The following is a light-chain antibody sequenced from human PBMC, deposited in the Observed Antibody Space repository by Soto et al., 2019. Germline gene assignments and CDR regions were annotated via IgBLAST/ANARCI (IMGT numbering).Light chain of an antibody. J-gene: IGKJ1*01. Sequence: DIQMTQSPSTLSASVVDRVTITCRASQSISSWLAWYQQKPGKAPKILINLASILESGVPSRFSGSGSGTEFTLTISSLQPDDFATYYCQQYKSYLWTFGQGTKVEIK. CDR2: LAS. V-gene: IGKV1-5*03. CDR1: QSISSW. CDR3: QQYKSYLWT.